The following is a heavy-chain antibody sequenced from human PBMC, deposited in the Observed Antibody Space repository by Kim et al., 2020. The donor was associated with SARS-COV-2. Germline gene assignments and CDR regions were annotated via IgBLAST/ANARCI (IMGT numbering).Heavy chain of an antibody. CDR1: GFTFSSYG. CDR2: IWYDGSNK. V-gene: IGHV3-33*01. CDR3: ARRAILGTVKRPGYMDV. Sequence: GGSLRLSCAASGFTFSSYGMHWVRQAPGKGLEWVAVIWYDGSNKYYADSVKGRFTISRDNSKNTLYLQMNSLRAEDTAVYYCARRAILGTVKRPGYMDVWGKGTTVTVSS. D-gene: IGHD3-3*01. J-gene: IGHJ6*03.